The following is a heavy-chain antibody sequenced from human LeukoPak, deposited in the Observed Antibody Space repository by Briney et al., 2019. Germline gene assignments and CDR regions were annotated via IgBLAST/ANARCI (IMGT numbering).Heavy chain of an antibody. Sequence: ASVKVSCKASGGTFSSYAISWVRQAPGQGLEWTGWISAYNGNTNYAQKLQGRVTMTTDTSTSTAYMELRSLRSDDTAVYYCARDCKFSTSCYYYMDVWGKGTTVTVSS. CDR1: GGTFSSYA. CDR2: ISAYNGNT. CDR3: ARDCKFSTSCYYYMDV. D-gene: IGHD2-2*01. V-gene: IGHV1-18*01. J-gene: IGHJ6*03.